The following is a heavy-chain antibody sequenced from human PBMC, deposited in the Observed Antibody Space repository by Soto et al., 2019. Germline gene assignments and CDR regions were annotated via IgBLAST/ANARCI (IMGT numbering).Heavy chain of an antibody. CDR1: GFSFSNAA. D-gene: IGHD2-21*01. CDR3: AGQTCAGASCQRHPNTHYLFDS. V-gene: IGHV3-23*01. CDR2: ITSGVGTT. Sequence: GGSLRLSCAASGFSFSNAAMSWVRQAPGKGLEWVCSITSGVGTTYYAESLKGRLTISRDNFKNTLSLQMSILRAEYTAVYCCAGQTCAGASCQRHPNTHYLFDSWGQGALVTVSS. J-gene: IGHJ4*02.